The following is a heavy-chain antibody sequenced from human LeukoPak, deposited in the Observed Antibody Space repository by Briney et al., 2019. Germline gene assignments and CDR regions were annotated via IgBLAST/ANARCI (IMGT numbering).Heavy chain of an antibody. CDR1: GFTFSSYT. CDR3: AKGYSSGWYFFDN. D-gene: IGHD6-19*01. Sequence: GGSLRLSCAASGFTFSSYTMNWVRQAPGKGLEWVSAISGSGGSTHYADSVKGRFTISRDDSKNTLYLQMNSLRAEDTAVYYCAKGYSSGWYFFDNWGQGILVTVSS. V-gene: IGHV3-23*01. J-gene: IGHJ4*02. CDR2: ISGSGGST.